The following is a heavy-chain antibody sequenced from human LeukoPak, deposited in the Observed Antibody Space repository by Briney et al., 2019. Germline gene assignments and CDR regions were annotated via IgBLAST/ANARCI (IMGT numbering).Heavy chain of an antibody. CDR3: ARGGLQTWYYYMDV. CDR2: INPKSGGT. CDR1: GYTFTDYY. Sequence: GASVKVSCKASGYTFTDYYMHWLRQAPGQGLEWMGWINPKSGGTNHAQKFQGRVTMTRDTSITTAYMELSRLRSDDTAVYYCARGGLQTWYYYMDVWGKGTTVTVSS. V-gene: IGHV1-2*02. J-gene: IGHJ6*03.